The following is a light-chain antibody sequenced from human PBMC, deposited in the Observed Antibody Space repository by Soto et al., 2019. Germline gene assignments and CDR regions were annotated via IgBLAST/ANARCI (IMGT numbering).Light chain of an antibody. J-gene: IGKJ2*01. CDR2: AAS. CDR3: LQHNTYPHT. Sequence: DTQMTQSPSAMSASAGDRVTSTCRASRDITNYVAWFQQKPGQVPKRLIYAASSLQRGVPSRFSGSGSGTEFTLTISSLQPEDFATYYCLQHNTYPHTFGQGTKLEIK. CDR1: RDITNY. V-gene: IGKV1-17*03.